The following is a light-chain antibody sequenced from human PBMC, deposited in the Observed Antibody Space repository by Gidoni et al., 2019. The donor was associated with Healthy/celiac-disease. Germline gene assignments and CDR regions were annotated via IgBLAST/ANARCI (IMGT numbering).Light chain of an antibody. CDR2: LGS. CDR3: MQALQTRST. V-gene: IGKV2-28*01. J-gene: IGKJ1*01. Sequence: DIVMTQSPLSLPVTPGEPASISCRSSQSLLHSNGYNYLDWYLQKPGQSPQLLIYLGSNRASGVPDRFSGSGSGTDITLKISRVEAEDVGVYYCMQALQTRSTFXQXTKVEIK. CDR1: QSLLHSNGYNY.